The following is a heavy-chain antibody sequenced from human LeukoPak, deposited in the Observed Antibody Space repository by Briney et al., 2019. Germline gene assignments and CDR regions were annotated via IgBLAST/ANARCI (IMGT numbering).Heavy chain of an antibody. CDR3: ARLSLGALYDAFDI. Sequence: PSETLSLTCTVSGGSISSYYWSWIRQPAGKGLEWIGRIYTSGSTYYNPSLKSRVTISVDTSKNQFSLKLSSVTAADTAVYYCARLSLGALYDAFDIWGQGTMVTVSS. V-gene: IGHV4-4*07. CDR2: IYTSGST. CDR1: GGSISSYY. J-gene: IGHJ3*02. D-gene: IGHD3-16*01.